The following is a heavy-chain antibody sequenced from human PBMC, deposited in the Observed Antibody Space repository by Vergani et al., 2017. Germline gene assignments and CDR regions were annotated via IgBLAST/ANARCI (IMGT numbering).Heavy chain of an antibody. J-gene: IGHJ3*02. CDR1: GFTFDDYA. CDR2: ISWNSGSI. Sequence: EVQLVESGGGLVQPGRSLRLSCAASGFTFDDYAMHWVRQAPGKGLEWVSGISWNSGSIGYADSVKGRFTISRDNAKNSLYLQMNSLRAEDTAVYYCARDADPSEGDYAVSECDAFDIWGQGTMVTVSS. CDR3: ARDADPSEGDYAVSECDAFDI. V-gene: IGHV3-9*01. D-gene: IGHD4-17*01.